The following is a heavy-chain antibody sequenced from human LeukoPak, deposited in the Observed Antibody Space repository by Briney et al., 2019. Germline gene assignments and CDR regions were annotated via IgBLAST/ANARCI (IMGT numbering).Heavy chain of an antibody. J-gene: IGHJ3*02. D-gene: IGHD4-17*01. CDR2: IYWDDDK. Sequence: SGPTLVNPTQTLTLTCTFSGFSLSTSGVGVGWIPQPPGKALEWLALIYWDDDKRYTPSLKSRLTITKDTSKNQVVLTMTNMDPVDTATYYCAHRTTMTTVTPSAFDIWGQGTMVTVSS. CDR3: AHRTTMTTVTPSAFDI. V-gene: IGHV2-5*02. CDR1: GFSLSTSGVG.